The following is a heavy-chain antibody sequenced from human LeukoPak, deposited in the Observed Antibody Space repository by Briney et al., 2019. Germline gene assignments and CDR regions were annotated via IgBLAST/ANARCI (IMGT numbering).Heavy chain of an antibody. CDR2: IFYTGST. J-gene: IGHJ4*02. Sequence: SETLSLTCTVSGGSISGYYWSWIRQPPGKGLEWIGFIFYTGSTNYNPSLKSRVTISVDKSKNQFSLRLSSVTAAVTAVQSLARGGGYNTFDYWGQGTLVTVSS. CDR1: GGSISGYY. CDR3: ARGGGYNTFDY. V-gene: IGHV4-59*01. D-gene: IGHD5-24*01.